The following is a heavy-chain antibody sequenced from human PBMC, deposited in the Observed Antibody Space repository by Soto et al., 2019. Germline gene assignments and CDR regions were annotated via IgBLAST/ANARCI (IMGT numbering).Heavy chain of an antibody. CDR2: INPNSGGT. CDR1: GYTFTGYY. Sequence: ASVKVSCKASGYTFTGYYMHWVRQAPGQGLEWMGWINPNSGGTNYAQKFQGWVTMTRDTSISTAYMELSRLRSDDTAVYYCARGPYSSSHYYSYGMDVWGQGTTVTVSS. J-gene: IGHJ6*02. D-gene: IGHD6-6*01. CDR3: ARGPYSSSHYYSYGMDV. V-gene: IGHV1-2*04.